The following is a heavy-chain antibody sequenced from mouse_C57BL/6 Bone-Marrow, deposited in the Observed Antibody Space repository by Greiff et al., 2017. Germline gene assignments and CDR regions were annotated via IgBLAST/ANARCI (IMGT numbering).Heavy chain of an antibody. CDR1: GYTFTSYW. D-gene: IGHD1-1*01. CDR2: IYPSDSET. V-gene: IGHV1-61*01. CDR3: AIIYYYGSSYEDY. J-gene: IGHJ2*01. Sequence: QVQLQQPGAELVRPGSSVKLSCKASGYTFTSYWMDWVKQRPGQGLEWIGNIYPSDSETHYNQKFKDKATLTADKSSRTAYMQLSSLTSEDSAVYYCAIIYYYGSSYEDYWGQGTTLTVSS.